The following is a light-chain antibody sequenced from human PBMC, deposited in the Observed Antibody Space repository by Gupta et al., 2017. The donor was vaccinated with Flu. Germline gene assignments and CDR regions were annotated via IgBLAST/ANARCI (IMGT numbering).Light chain of an antibody. CDR2: VVN. Sequence: TLSCTGTSDDVGSYDFVSWYQQHPGKAPKLLMYVVNKRHSGVSDRFSGSNSVNTASLTISGLHTEDEATYYCCSYARPVTFWVFGGGTNLTVL. J-gene: IGLJ3*02. V-gene: IGLV2-23*02. CDR3: CSYARPVTFWV. CDR1: SDDVGSYDF.